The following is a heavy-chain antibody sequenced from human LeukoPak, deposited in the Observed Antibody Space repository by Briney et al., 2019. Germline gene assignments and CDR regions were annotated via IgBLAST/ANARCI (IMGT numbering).Heavy chain of an antibody. J-gene: IGHJ6*03. CDR2: INLSGGST. V-gene: IGHV1-46*01. D-gene: IGHD2-21*02. Sequence: GASVKVSCKASGYTFTGYYMHWVRQAPGQGLEWMGIINLSGGSTSYAQKFQGRVTMTRDTSTSTVYMELSSLRSEDTAVYYCARDFTSWGERDCGGDCPPYYYYYMDVWGKGTTVTISS. CDR3: ARDFTSWGERDCGGDCPPYYYYYMDV. CDR1: GYTFTGYY.